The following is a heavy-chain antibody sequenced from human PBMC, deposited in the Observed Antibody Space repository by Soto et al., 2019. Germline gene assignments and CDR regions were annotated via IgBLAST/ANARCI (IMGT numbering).Heavy chain of an antibody. V-gene: IGHV4-61*01. J-gene: IGHJ4*02. D-gene: IGHD3-22*01. CDR3: ARVNYDSTGYLDH. Sequence: VSWGWIVNLSGFRGMKHQPPGKGLEYIGYIYYSGSTNYNPSLNSRVTISVDTSKNQFSLKLSSVTAADTAVYYCARVNYDSTGYLDHWGQGTLVTVSS. CDR1: WGWIVNLSGF. CDR2: IYYSGST.